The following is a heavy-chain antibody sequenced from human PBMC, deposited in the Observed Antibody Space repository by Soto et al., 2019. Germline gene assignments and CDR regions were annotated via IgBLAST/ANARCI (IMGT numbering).Heavy chain of an antibody. J-gene: IGHJ6*02. CDR1: GFTFSSYA. Sequence: PGGSLRLSCAASGFTFSSYAMSWVRQAPGKGLEWVSAISGSGGSTYYADSVKGRFTISRDNSKNTLYLQMNSLRAEDTAVYYCAKEEQQLVRWVYYYGMDAWGQGTTVTVSS. V-gene: IGHV3-23*01. CDR2: ISGSGGST. D-gene: IGHD6-13*01. CDR3: AKEEQQLVRWVYYYGMDA.